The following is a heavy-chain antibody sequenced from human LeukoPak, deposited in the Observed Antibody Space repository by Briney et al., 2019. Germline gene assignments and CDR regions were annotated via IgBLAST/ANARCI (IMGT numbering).Heavy chain of an antibody. CDR2: INPNSGGT. V-gene: IGHV1-2*06. Sequence: GASVKVSCKASGYTFTGYYMHWVRQAPGQGLEWMGRINPNSGGTNYAQKFQGRVTMTRDTSISTAYMELSRLRSDDTAVYYCARGGRRDGYNKDAFDIWGQGTMVTVSS. CDR3: ARGGRRDGYNKDAFDI. CDR1: GYTFTGYY. J-gene: IGHJ3*02. D-gene: IGHD5-24*01.